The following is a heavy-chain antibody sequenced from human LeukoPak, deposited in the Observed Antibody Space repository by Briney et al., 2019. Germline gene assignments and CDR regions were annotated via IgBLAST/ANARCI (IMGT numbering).Heavy chain of an antibody. CDR1: GFSFSSYS. CDR2: ISSGSSSV. CDR3: ARSQRLGHCVNGVCVYPYYFDF. J-gene: IGHJ4*02. Sequence: RGSLRLSCTTSGFSFSSYSMNWVRQTPGKGLEWVSSISSGSSSVFYAESVRGRFTISRDSAKTSVFLQMDSLRADDSALYFCARSQRLGHCVNGVCVYPYYFDFWGQGALVTVSS. D-gene: IGHD2-8*01. V-gene: IGHV3-21*06.